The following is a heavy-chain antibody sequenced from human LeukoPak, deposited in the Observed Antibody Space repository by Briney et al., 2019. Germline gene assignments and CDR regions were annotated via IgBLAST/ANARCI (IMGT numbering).Heavy chain of an antibody. D-gene: IGHD6-6*01. V-gene: IGHV6-1*01. Sequence: SQTLSLTCAISGDSVSSNSAAWNWIRQSPSRGLEWLGRTYYRSKWYNDYAVSVKSRITINPDTSKNQFSLKVSSVTAADTAVYYCARLATPSTMAARGRSWFESWGQGTLVTVSS. CDR3: ARLATPSTMAARGRSWFES. J-gene: IGHJ5*01. CDR1: GDSVSSNSAA. CDR2: TYYRSKWYN.